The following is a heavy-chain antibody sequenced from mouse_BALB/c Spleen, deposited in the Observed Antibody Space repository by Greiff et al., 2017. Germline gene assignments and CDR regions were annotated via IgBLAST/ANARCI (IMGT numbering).Heavy chain of an antibody. J-gene: IGHJ4*01. CDR2: IYPSDSYT. CDR3: TRLRIYGLGMDY. D-gene: IGHD1-1*01. V-gene: IGHV1-69*02. CDR1: GYTFTSYW. Sequence: QVQLQQPGAELVRPGASVKLSCKASGYTFTSYWINWVKQRPGQGLEWIGNIYPSDSYTNYNQKFKDKATLTVDKSSSTAYMQLSSPTSEDSAVYYCTRLRIYGLGMDYWGQGTSVTVSS.